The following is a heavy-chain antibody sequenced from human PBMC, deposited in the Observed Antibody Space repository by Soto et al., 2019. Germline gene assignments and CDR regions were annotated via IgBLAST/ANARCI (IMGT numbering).Heavy chain of an antibody. D-gene: IGHD6-19*01. CDR3: ARVSVSGTYSDY. Sequence: SETLSLTCAVSVGSISSSNWWTWVRQPPGKGLEWIGEIYHIGSTNYNPSLKSRVTISVDKSKNQFSLNLSSVTAADTAVYYCARVSVSGTYSDYWGQGTLVTVSS. CDR2: IYHIGST. J-gene: IGHJ4*02. V-gene: IGHV4-4*02. CDR1: VGSISSSNW.